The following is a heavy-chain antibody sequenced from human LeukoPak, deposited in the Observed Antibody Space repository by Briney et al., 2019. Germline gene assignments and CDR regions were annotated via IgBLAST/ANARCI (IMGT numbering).Heavy chain of an antibody. CDR3: ARDGILEWLPTAGPFDY. CDR1: GGSFSGYY. V-gene: IGHV4-34*01. J-gene: IGHJ4*02. D-gene: IGHD3-3*01. Sequence: PSETLSLTCAVYGGSFSGYYWSWIRQPPGKGLEWIGEINHSGSTNYNPSLKSRVTISVDTSKNQFSLKLSSVTAADTAVYYCARDGILEWLPTAGPFDYWGQGTLVTVSS. CDR2: INHSGST.